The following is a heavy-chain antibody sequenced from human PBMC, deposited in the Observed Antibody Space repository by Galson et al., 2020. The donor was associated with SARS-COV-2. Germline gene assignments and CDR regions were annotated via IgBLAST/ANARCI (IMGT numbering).Heavy chain of an antibody. CDR2: ISWDGGGT. Sequence: GGSLRLSCVASGFTFDDYAMHWVRQAPGKGLEWVSLISWDGGGTFYAESVKGRFTISRDNSNNSLYLHMNSVTGEDTAFYYCAKDQIFGSTAGVGAFDLWGQGRIVTV. CDR1: GFTFDDYA. V-gene: IGHV3-43D*04. CDR3: AKDQIFGSTAGVGAFDL. J-gene: IGHJ3*01. D-gene: IGHD3-3*01.